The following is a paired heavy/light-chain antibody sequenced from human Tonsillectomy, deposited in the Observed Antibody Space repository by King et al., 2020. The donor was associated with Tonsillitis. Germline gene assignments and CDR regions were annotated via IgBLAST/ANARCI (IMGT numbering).Heavy chain of an antibody. CDR2: VSTSRGHT. CDR3: ATGGDDYDYAASRAFDI. D-gene: IGHD3-16*01. Sequence: QVQLVQSGGDVKEPGASVKVSCKASGYTFTNNGINWVRQAPGKGLEWMGWVSTSRGHTKVAQSLQGRLTLTTDTSSTTAYMELRSLRSDDTAVYFCATGGDDYDYAASRAFDIWGQGTMVTVSS. CDR1: GYTFTNNG. J-gene: IGHJ3*02. V-gene: IGHV1-18*01.
Light chain of an antibody. CDR1: TSNIAGNY. CDR3: AVWDDSLSGRV. V-gene: IGLV1-47*01. Sequence: QSVLTQPPSASGAPGQRVTIFCSGGTSNIAGNYVYWYQQLPGAAPRLLIYRNDQRPPGVPERFSASRSATSASLAISGLRSEDEADYYCAVWDDSLSGRVFGGGTRLTVL. CDR2: RND. J-gene: IGLJ3*02.